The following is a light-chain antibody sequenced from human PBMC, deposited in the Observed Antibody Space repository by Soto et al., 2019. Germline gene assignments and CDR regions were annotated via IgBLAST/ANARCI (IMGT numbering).Light chain of an antibody. V-gene: IGKV1-39*01. CDR2: AAS. CDR3: QQSNSDQWT. CDR1: QSISTY. J-gene: IGKJ1*01. Sequence: DIQMTQSPSSLSASVGDRVTITCRASQSISTYLHWYQQKAGIAPNLLIFAASSLESGVPSRFSGSGSGTESTLTISSLQPDDFASYYCQQSNSDQWTFGQGTKVDIK.